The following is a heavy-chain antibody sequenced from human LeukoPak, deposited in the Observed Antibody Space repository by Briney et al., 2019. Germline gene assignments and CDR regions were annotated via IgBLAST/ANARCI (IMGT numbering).Heavy chain of an antibody. V-gene: IGHV3-21*01. CDR2: ISSSSSYI. Sequence: GGSLRLSCAASGFTFSSYGMHWVRQAPGKGLEWVSSISSSSSYIYYADSVKGRFTISRDNAKNSLYLQMNSLRAEDTAVYYCAREMDTRDGYNWWPFDYWGQGTLVTVSS. CDR1: GFTFSSYG. CDR3: AREMDTRDGYNWWPFDY. J-gene: IGHJ4*02. D-gene: IGHD5-24*01.